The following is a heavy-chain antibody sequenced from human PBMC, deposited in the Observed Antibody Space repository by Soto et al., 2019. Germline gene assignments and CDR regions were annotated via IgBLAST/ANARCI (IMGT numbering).Heavy chain of an antibody. CDR3: ARPHDYGGNVRGIWSAP. D-gene: IGHD4-17*01. Sequence: GESLKISCKGSGYSFSSYWIGWVRQMPGKGLEWMGIIYPGDSDTRYSPYFQGQVTISADKSISTAYLQWSSLKASDTAMYYCARPHDYGGNVRGIWSAPWGQGPLVTVPS. V-gene: IGHV5-51*01. J-gene: IGHJ5*02. CDR1: GYSFSSYW. CDR2: IYPGDSDT.